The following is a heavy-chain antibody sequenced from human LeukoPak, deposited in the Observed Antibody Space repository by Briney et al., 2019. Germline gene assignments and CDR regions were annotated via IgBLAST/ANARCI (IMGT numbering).Heavy chain of an antibody. CDR1: GGSISSGGYY. CDR3: ARGRHYYDSSGYFPFDY. CDR2: IYYSGST. D-gene: IGHD3-22*01. V-gene: IGHV4-31*03. J-gene: IGHJ4*02. Sequence: SETLSLTCTVSGGSISSGGYYWSWIRQHPGKRLEWIVYIYYSGSTYYNPSLKSRVTISVDTSKNQFSLKLSSVTAADTAVYYCARGRHYYDSSGYFPFDYWGQGTLVTVSS.